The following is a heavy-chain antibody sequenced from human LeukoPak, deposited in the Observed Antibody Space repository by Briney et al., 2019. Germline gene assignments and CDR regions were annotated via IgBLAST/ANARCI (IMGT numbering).Heavy chain of an antibody. CDR2: IYTSGNT. V-gene: IGHV4-4*07. CDR3: ARDSTTWHGGLFDY. Sequence: SETLSLTCTVSGGSISSYYWSWIRQPAGKGLEWIGRIYTSGNTNYNPSLKSRVTMSVDTSKNQFSLKLSSVTAADTAVYYCARDSTTWHGGLFDYWGQGTLVTVSS. CDR1: GGSISSYY. D-gene: IGHD6-13*01. J-gene: IGHJ4*02.